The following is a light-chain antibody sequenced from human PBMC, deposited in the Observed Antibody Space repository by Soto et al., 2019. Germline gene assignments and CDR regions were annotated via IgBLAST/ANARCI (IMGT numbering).Light chain of an antibody. V-gene: IGKV1-33*01. J-gene: IGKJ2*01. CDR1: QDISNY. CDR2: GAS. Sequence: DIQMTQSPSSLSASVGDRVTITCLASQDISNYLNWYQQKPGKAPKLLIYGASKLDTGVPSRFSGSGSGTDFTFTISSLQPEDVATYYCQQYDNLPMYTFGRGTKVDIK. CDR3: QQYDNLPMYT.